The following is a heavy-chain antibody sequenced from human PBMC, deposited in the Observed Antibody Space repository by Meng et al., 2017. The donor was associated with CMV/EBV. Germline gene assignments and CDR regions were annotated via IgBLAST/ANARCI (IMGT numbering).Heavy chain of an antibody. V-gene: IGHV4-4*07. J-gene: IGHJ4*02. D-gene: IGHD6-19*01. CDR2: IYTSGST. CDR1: GGSIRSYY. CDR3: ARDSSGWYPHFDY. Sequence: VQLQASCLDLVKPAATLSLTCSVSGGSIRSYYWSWIRQPAGKGLEWIGRIYTSGSTNYNPSLKSRVTMSVDTSKNQFSLKLSSVTAADTAVYYCARDSSGWYPHFDYWGQGTLVTVSS.